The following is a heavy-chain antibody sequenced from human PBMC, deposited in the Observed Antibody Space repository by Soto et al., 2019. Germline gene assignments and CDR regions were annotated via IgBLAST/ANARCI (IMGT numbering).Heavy chain of an antibody. V-gene: IGHV1-3*01. CDR1: GYTFTSYA. CDR3: ARDSGFSGFEAD. CDR2: INAGNGNT. D-gene: IGHD3-10*01. J-gene: IGHJ4*02. Sequence: QVQLAQSGAEVKKPGASVKVSCKASGYTFTSYAMHWVRQAPGQRLEWMGWINAGNGNTKYSQKFQGRVTITRDTSASTAYMELSSLRSEDTAVYYCARDSGFSGFEADWGQGTLVTVSS.